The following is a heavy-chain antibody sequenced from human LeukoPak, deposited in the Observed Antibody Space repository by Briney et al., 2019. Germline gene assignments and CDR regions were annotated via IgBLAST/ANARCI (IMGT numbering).Heavy chain of an antibody. V-gene: IGHV4-34*01. J-gene: IGHJ4*02. Sequence: SETLSLTCAVYGVSFSGYYWSWIRQPPGKGLEWIGEINHSGSTNYNPSLKSRVTISVDTSKNQFSLKLSSVTAADTAVYYCARPYGSGSYYNAVVSLDYWGQGTLVTVSS. D-gene: IGHD3-10*01. CDR2: INHSGST. CDR3: ARPYGSGSYYNAVVSLDY. CDR1: GVSFSGYY.